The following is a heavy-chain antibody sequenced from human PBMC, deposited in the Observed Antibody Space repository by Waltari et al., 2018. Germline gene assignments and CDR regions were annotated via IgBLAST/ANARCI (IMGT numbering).Heavy chain of an antibody. V-gene: IGHV4-39*07. D-gene: IGHD2-2*01. Sequence: QLQLQESGPGLVKPSETLSLTCTVSGGSISSSSYYWGWIRQPPGKGLEWIGSIYYSGSTYYNPSLKSRVTISVDTSKNQFSLKLSSVTAADTAVYYCARDRAMVVVPAAFDYWGQGTLVTVSS. CDR3: ARDRAMVVVPAAFDY. J-gene: IGHJ4*02. CDR1: GGSISSSSYY. CDR2: IYYSGST.